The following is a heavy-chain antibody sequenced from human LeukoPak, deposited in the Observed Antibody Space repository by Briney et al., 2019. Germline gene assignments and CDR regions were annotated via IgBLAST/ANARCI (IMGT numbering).Heavy chain of an antibody. CDR1: GYTFTSYD. CDR2: MNPNSGNT. V-gene: IGHV1-8*01. J-gene: IGHJ4*02. D-gene: IGHD2-2*03. Sequence: ASVKVSCKASGYTFTSYDINWVRQATGQGLEWMGWMNPNSGNTGYAQKFQGRVTMTRDTSISTVYMELSGLRSEDTAVYYCARDMDSRPDFFDYWGLGTLVTVSS. CDR3: ARDMDSRPDFFDY.